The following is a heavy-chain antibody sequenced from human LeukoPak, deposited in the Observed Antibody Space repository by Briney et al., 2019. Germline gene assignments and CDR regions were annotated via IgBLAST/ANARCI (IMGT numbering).Heavy chain of an antibody. CDR1: GGTFSSYA. D-gene: IGHD3-10*01. CDR3: ARDLTMVRGVPDGFDY. CDR2: IIPIFGIA. V-gene: IGHV1-69*04. Sequence: SVKVSCRASGGTFSSYAISWVRQAPGQGLEWMGRIIPIFGIANYAQKFQGRVTITADKSTSTAYMELSSLRSEDTAVYYCARDLTMVRGVPDGFDYWGQGTLVTVSS. J-gene: IGHJ4*02.